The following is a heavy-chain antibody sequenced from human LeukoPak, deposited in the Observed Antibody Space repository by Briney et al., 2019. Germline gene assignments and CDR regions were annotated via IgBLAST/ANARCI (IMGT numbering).Heavy chain of an antibody. J-gene: IGHJ4*02. Sequence: ASETLSLTCTVSGGSISSGSYYWSWIRQPAGKGLEWIGHIYSSGSTNYNPSLKSRVTISLDASKNQFSLKLSSVTAADTAVYYYARGRTHYFDSSGYYYFDYWGQGTLVTVSS. V-gene: IGHV4-61*09. CDR2: IYSSGST. CDR3: ARGRTHYFDSSGYYYFDY. D-gene: IGHD3-22*01. CDR1: GGSISSGSYY.